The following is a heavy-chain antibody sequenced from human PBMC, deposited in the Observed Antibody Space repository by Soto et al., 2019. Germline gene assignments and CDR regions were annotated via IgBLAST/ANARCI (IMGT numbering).Heavy chain of an antibody. J-gene: IGHJ3*02. Sequence: VQLLESGGGLAQPGGSLRLSCAASGFAFSSHPMSWVRQAPEKGLEWVAGISDGGDLTYNADSVKGRFTISRDDSRNTVYLQMNSLTTEDTAVYFCARDRSDSSRADSFDIWGQGTMVTVSS. CDR2: ISDGGDLT. CDR3: ARDRSDSSRADSFDI. D-gene: IGHD6-25*01. CDR1: GFAFSSHP. V-gene: IGHV3-23*01.